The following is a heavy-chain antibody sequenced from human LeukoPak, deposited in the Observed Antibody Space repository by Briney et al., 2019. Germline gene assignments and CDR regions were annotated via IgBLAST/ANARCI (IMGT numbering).Heavy chain of an antibody. CDR2: IYHSGSS. J-gene: IGHJ4*02. CDR1: GGSISSSSYY. Sequence: SETLSLTCTVCGGSISSSSYYWGWIRQPPGKGLEWIGSIYHSGSSYYTPSLKSRVTISVDTSKNQFSLKLSSVTAADTAVYYCATTSGYAWGQGTLVTVSS. D-gene: IGHD5-12*01. CDR3: ATTSGYA. V-gene: IGHV4-39*01.